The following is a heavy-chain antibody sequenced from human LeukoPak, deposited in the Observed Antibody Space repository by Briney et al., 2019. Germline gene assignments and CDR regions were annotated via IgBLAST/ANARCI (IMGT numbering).Heavy chain of an antibody. D-gene: IGHD2-2*01. CDR1: GYTFTGYY. CDR3: ARGYQLPSYYYYYMHV. CDR2: INPNSGGT. V-gene: IGHV1-2*02. J-gene: IGHJ6*03. Sequence: GASVKVSCKASGYTFTGYYMHWVRQAPGQGLEWMGWINPNSGGTNYAQKFQGRVTMTRDTSISTAYMDLNGLRSDDTAIYYCARGYQLPSYYYYYMHVWGKGTTVTVSS.